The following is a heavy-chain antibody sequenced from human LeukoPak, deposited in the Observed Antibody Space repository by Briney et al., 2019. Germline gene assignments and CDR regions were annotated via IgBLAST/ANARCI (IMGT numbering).Heavy chain of an antibody. Sequence: SETLSLTCTVSGGSISSDYWSCIRQPPGKGLEWIGYIYYSGSTNYNPSLKSRVTISVDTSKNQFPLKLSSVTAADTAVYYCARGPRGIAAGSSRDYWGQGTLVTVSS. CDR2: IYYSGST. V-gene: IGHV4-59*01. CDR1: GGSISSDY. D-gene: IGHD6-13*01. J-gene: IGHJ4*02. CDR3: ARGPRGIAAGSSRDY.